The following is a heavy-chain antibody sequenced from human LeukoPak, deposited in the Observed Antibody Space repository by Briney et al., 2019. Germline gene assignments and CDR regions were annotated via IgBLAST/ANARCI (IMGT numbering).Heavy chain of an antibody. J-gene: IGHJ5*02. CDR3: ATVAPEGWFDP. CDR2: IYYTGRT. CDR1: GGSISSSAYH. D-gene: IGHD1-1*01. V-gene: IGHV4-31*03. Sequence: SQTLSLTCSVSGGSISSSAYHWSWFRQHPGKGLEWIGYIYYTGRTYYSPSLKSRVTISLDTSKNQFSLNLSSLTAADTAVYYCATVAPEGWFDPWGQGTLVTVSS.